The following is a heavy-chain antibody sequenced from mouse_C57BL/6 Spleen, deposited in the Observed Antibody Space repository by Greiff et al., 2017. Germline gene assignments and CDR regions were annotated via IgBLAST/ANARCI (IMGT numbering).Heavy chain of an antibody. V-gene: IGHV3-6*01. CDR1: GYSITSGYY. J-gene: IGHJ3*01. D-gene: IGHD2-3*01. Sequence: ESGPGLVKPSQSLSLTCSVTGYSITSGYYWNWIRQFPGNKLEWMGYISYDGSNNYNPSLKNRISITRDTSKNQFFLKLNSVTTEDTATYYCATGDGYYPFAYWGQGTLVTVSA. CDR2: ISYDGSN. CDR3: ATGDGYYPFAY.